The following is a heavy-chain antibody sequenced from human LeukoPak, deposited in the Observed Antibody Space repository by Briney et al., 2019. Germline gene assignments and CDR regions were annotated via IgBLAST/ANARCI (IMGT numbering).Heavy chain of an antibody. CDR3: AKLAFVEVVPAADY. D-gene: IGHD2-2*01. CDR2: ISGSGGST. V-gene: IGHV3-23*01. J-gene: IGHJ4*02. Sequence: AGGSLRLSCAASGFTFSSYAMSWVRQAPGKGLEWVSAISGSGGSTYYADSVKGRFTISRDNSKNTLYLQMNSLRAEDTAVYYCAKLAFVEVVPAADYWGQGTLVTVSS. CDR1: GFTFSSYA.